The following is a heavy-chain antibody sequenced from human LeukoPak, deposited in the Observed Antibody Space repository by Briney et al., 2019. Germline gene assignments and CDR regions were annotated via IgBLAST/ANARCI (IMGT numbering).Heavy chain of an antibody. V-gene: IGHV3-13*01. J-gene: IGHJ4*02. CDR3: ARVAKERVGGVYYFDY. CDR1: GFTFRDYD. Sequence: GGSLRLSCAASGFTFRDYDMHWVRQATGKGLEWVSAIGTAGDTYYTGSVKGRFTISRENAKNSLYLQMNSLRAGDTAVYYCARVAKERVGGVYYFDYWGQGTLVTVSS. D-gene: IGHD1-1*01. CDR2: IGTAGDT.